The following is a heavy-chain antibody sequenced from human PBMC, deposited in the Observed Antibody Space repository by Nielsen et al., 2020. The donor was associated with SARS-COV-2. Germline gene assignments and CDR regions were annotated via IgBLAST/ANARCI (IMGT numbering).Heavy chain of an antibody. CDR2: MYSAGTT. D-gene: IGHD6-19*01. V-gene: IGHV3-53*05. Sequence: GESLKISCAASGFIVSNNYMSWVRQAPGKGLELVSVMYSAGTTYYADSVKGRFTISRDNAKSSLSLQMNSLRAEDTAIYYCARHSDIAVAAHNLDYWGQGTLVTVSS. CDR1: GFIVSNNY. J-gene: IGHJ4*02. CDR3: ARHSDIAVAAHNLDY.